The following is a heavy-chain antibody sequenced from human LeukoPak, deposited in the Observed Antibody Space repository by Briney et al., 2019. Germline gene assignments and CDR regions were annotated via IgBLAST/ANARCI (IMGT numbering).Heavy chain of an antibody. V-gene: IGHV4-61*02. J-gene: IGHJ4*02. Sequence: SETLSLTCTVSGGSISSGSYYWSWIRQPAGKGLEWIGRIYTSGSTNYNPSLKSRVTISVDTSKKQFSLKLSSVTAADTAVYYCAGTVTTRYYFDYWGQGTLVIVSS. D-gene: IGHD4-17*01. CDR3: AGTVTTRYYFDY. CDR2: IYTSGST. CDR1: GGSISSGSYY.